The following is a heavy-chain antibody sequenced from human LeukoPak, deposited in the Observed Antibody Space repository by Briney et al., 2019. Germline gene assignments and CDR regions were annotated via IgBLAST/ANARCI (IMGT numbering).Heavy chain of an antibody. CDR3: ARGHEPTGWFDP. CDR1: GGSFSGYY. Sequence: SETLSLTCAVYGGSFSGYYWSWIRQPPGKGLEWIGEINHSGSTNYNPSLKSRVTISVDTSKNQFSLKLSSVTAADTAVYYCARGHEPTGWFDPWGQGTLVTVSS. CDR2: INHSGST. V-gene: IGHV4-34*01. J-gene: IGHJ5*02.